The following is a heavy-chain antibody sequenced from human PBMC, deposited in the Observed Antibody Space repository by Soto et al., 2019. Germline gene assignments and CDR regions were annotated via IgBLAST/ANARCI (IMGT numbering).Heavy chain of an antibody. CDR1: GFTFSSYG. D-gene: IGHD1-20*01. Sequence: GGSLRLSCAASGFTFSSYGMHWVRQAPGKGLEWVAVISYDGSNKYYADSVKGRFTISRDNSKNTLYLQMNSLRAEDTAVYYCAKDGEYNWNDGGYYFDYWGQGTLVTVSS. J-gene: IGHJ4*02. V-gene: IGHV3-30*18. CDR2: ISYDGSNK. CDR3: AKDGEYNWNDGGYYFDY.